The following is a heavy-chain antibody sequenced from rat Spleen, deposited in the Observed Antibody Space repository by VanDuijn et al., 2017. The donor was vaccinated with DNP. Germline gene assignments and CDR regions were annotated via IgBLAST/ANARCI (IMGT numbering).Heavy chain of an antibody. V-gene: IGHV5-7*01. CDR1: GFTFSDYN. CDR2: ISYDGDNT. J-gene: IGHJ2*01. Sequence: EVQLVESGGGFVQPGRSLKLSCAASGFTFSDYNMAWVRQAPKKGLEWVATISYDGDNTYYRDSVKGRFTISRDNAKNTLYLQMDSLRSEDTATYYCARPDYWGQGLMVTVSS. CDR3: ARPDY.